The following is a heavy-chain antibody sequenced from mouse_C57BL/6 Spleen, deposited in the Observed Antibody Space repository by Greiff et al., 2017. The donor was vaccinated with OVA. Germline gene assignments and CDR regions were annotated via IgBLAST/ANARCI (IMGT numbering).Heavy chain of an antibody. Sequence: DVQLVESGPGMVKPSQSLSLTCTVTGYSITSGYDWHWIRHFPGNKLEWMGYISYSGSTNYNPSLKSRISITHDTSKNHFFLKLNSVTTEDTATYYCARDEGGSFAYWGQGTLVTVSA. J-gene: IGHJ3*01. V-gene: IGHV3-1*01. CDR1: GYSITSGYD. CDR3: ARDEGGSFAY. CDR2: ISYSGST.